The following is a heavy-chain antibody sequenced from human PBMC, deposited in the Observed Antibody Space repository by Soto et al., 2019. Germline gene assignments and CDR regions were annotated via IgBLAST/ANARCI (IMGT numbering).Heavy chain of an antibody. V-gene: IGHV3-23*01. D-gene: IGHD4-4*01. CDR1: GFTFSSYA. CDR2: ISGSGGST. J-gene: IGHJ5*02. CDR3: AKGVHPTVTKFSGWFDP. Sequence: PGGSLRLSCAASGFTFSSYAMSWVRQAPGKGLEWVSAISGSGGSTYYADSVKGRFTISRDNSKNTLYLQMNSLRAEDTAVYYCAKGVHPTVTKFSGWFDPWGQGTLVTVSS.